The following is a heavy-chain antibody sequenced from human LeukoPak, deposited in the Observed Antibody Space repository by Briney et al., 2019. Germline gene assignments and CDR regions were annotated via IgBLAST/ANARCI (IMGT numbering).Heavy chain of an antibody. J-gene: IGHJ5*02. V-gene: IGHV3-48*03. D-gene: IGHD3-10*01. Sequence: GGSLRLSCAASGFTFSSYEMNWVRQAPGKGLEWVSYISSRGSTIYYAESVKGRFTSSRDNAKNSLYLQMSSLRAEDTAVYYCARDYYGSGSYGPWGQGTLVTVSS. CDR1: GFTFSSYE. CDR3: ARDYYGSGSYGP. CDR2: ISSRGSTI.